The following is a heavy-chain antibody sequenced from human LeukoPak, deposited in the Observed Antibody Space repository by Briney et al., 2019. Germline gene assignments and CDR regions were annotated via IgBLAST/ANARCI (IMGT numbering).Heavy chain of an antibody. CDR2: IYYSGST. J-gene: IGHJ4*02. Sequence: SETLSLTCTVSGGSISSSSYYWGWIRQPPGMGLEWIGSIYYSGSTYYNPSLKSRVTISVDTSKNQFSLKLSSVTAADTAVYYCRVASFFYFDYWGQGTLVTVSS. CDR1: GGSISSSSYY. CDR3: RVASFFYFDY. D-gene: IGHD5-12*01. V-gene: IGHV4-39*01.